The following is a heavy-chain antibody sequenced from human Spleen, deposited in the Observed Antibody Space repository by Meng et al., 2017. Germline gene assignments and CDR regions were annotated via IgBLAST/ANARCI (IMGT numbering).Heavy chain of an antibody. Sequence: SLKISCAASGFTFDDYGMSWVRQAPGKGLEWVSSISWNSGSIGYAGSVKGRFTISRDNAKNSLYLQMNSLRAEDTALYYCARGAFKYGAYYYYGMDVWGQGATVTVSS. CDR2: ISWNSGSI. CDR3: ARGAFKYGAYYYYGMDV. V-gene: IGHV3-9*01. J-gene: IGHJ6*02. D-gene: IGHD4/OR15-4a*01. CDR1: GFTFDDYG.